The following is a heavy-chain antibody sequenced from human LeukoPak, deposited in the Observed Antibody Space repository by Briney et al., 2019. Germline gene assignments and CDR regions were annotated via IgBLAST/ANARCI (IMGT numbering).Heavy chain of an antibody. CDR1: GGSFSGYY. CDR3: ARGPYYYDSSGYQGVDY. D-gene: IGHD3-22*01. CDR2: INHSGST. Sequence: SETLSLTCAVYGGSFSGYYWSWIRQPPGKGLEWIGEINHSGSTNYNPSLKSRVTISVDTSKNQFSLKLSSVTDADTAVYYCARGPYYYDSSGYQGVDYWGQGTLVTVSS. V-gene: IGHV4-34*01. J-gene: IGHJ4*02.